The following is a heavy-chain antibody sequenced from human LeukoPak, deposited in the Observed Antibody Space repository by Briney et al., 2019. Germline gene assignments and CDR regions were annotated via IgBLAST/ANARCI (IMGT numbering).Heavy chain of an antibody. CDR2: IKQDGGEK. CDR3: ARDKVVGATYFDY. J-gene: IGHJ4*02. D-gene: IGHD1-26*01. CDR1: GFTFSSHW. Sequence: GGSLRLSCAGSGFTFSSHWMSWVRQAPGKGPEWVANIKQDGGEKYYVDSVKGRFTISRDNAKNSLYLQTNSLRAEDTAIYYCARDKVVGATYFDYWGRGILVTVSS. V-gene: IGHV3-7*01.